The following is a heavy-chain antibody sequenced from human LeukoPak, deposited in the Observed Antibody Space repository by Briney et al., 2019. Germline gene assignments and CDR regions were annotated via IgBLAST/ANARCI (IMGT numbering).Heavy chain of an antibody. V-gene: IGHV4-61*02. J-gene: IGHJ6*02. CDR2: IYTSGST. D-gene: IGHD2-15*01. CDR1: GGSISSGSYY. CDR3: ARDPGRDYYYYGMDV. Sequence: SETLSLTCTVSGGSISSGSYYWSWIRQPAGKGLEWIGRIYTSGSTNYNPSLKSRVTISVDTSKNQFSLKLSSVTAANTAVYYCARDPGRDYYYYGMDVWGQGTTVTVSS.